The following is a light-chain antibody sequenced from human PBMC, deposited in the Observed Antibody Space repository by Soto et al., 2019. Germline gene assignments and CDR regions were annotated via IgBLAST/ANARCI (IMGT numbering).Light chain of an antibody. Sequence: QSAPTQPASVSGSPGQSITISCTGTSSDVGGYNFVSWYQQHPGRAPKLMIYDVTNRPSGVSNRFYGSKSGNTASLTISDLQAEDEADYYCMSYVSSATYVFGTGTSSPS. CDR2: DVT. CDR1: SSDVGGYNF. V-gene: IGLV2-14*03. CDR3: MSYVSSATYV. J-gene: IGLJ1*01.